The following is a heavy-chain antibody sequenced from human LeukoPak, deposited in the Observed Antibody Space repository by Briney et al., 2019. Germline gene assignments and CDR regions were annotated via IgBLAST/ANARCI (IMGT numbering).Heavy chain of an antibody. Sequence: GGSLGLSCAASGFTFSSYAMSWVRQAPGKGLEWVANIKQDGSDKYYVDSVKGRFTISRDNAKNSLYLQMNSLRAGDTAVYSCARGQYSLDYWGQGTLVTVSS. V-gene: IGHV3-7*03. CDR3: ARGQYSLDY. CDR2: IKQDGSDK. J-gene: IGHJ4*02. CDR1: GFTFSSYA. D-gene: IGHD2/OR15-2a*01.